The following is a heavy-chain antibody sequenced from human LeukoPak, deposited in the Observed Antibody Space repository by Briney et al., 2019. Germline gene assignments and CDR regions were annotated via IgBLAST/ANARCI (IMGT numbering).Heavy chain of an antibody. D-gene: IGHD2-15*01. CDR1: GGSFSGYY. CDR2: INHSGST. J-gene: IGHJ4*02. V-gene: IGHV4-34*01. CDR3: ARAPGYCSGGRCYVLAVDY. Sequence: SETLSLTCAVYGGSFSGYYWSWIRQPPGKGLEWIGEINHSGSTNYNPSLKSRVTISVDTSKNQFSLKLSSVTAADTAVYYCARAPGYCSGGRCYVLAVDYWGQGTLVTVSS.